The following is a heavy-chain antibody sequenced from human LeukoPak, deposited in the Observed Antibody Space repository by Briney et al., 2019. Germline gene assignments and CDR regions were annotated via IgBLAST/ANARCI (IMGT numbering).Heavy chain of an antibody. V-gene: IGHV4-59*01. CDR2: VDHTGST. Sequence: SETLSLTCSVSDDSITMYYWTWIRQPPGKGLEWIGYVDHTGSTNFNPSLNGRVSISRDTTNNLFSLRLRSATAADTAVYFCARGRVSSSTWYSTYYYYFDMDVWGKGTTVTVSS. CDR3: ARGRVSSSTWYSTYYYYFDMDV. D-gene: IGHD1-1*01. J-gene: IGHJ6*03. CDR1: DDSITMYY.